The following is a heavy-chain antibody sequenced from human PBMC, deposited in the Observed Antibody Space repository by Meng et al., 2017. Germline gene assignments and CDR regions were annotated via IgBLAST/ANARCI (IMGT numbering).Heavy chain of an antibody. V-gene: IGHV1-2*02. J-gene: IGHJ3*02. CDR2: INPNSGGT. CDR1: GYTFTGYY. CDR3: ARVYGSGLNDAFDI. Sequence: ASVKVSCKASGYTFTGYYMHWVRQAHGQGLEWMGWINPNSGGTNYAQKFQGRVTMTRDTSISTAYMELSRLRSDDTAVYYCARVYGSGLNDAFDIWGQGTMVTVSS. D-gene: IGHD3-10*01.